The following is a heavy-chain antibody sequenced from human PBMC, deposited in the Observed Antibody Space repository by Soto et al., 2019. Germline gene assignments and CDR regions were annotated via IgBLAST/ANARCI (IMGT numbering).Heavy chain of an antibody. CDR1: VGPFSSSIYY. Sequence: RESAPGLWKLSEPLSLTGTVSVGPFSSSIYYWGWFGRPPGRGLEWIGSIYYSGSTYYNPSLKSRVTISVDTSKNQFSLKLSSVTAADTAVYYCARHASSIAARRGGFDYWGQGTLVTVSS. CDR3: ARHASSIAARRGGFDY. CDR2: IYYSGST. V-gene: IGHV4-39*01. J-gene: IGHJ4*02. D-gene: IGHD6-6*01.